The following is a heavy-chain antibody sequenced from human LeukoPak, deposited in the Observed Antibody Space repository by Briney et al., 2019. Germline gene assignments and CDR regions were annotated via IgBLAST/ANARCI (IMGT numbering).Heavy chain of an antibody. D-gene: IGHD5-12*01. J-gene: IGHJ4*02. CDR2: IFFTGST. Sequence: SETLSLTCSVSGGSVNSGAYYWSWIRQFPGRGLEWIGRIFFTGSTDYNPSLKSRLAISIDTSRDQFSLELSAVSAADTATYYCARDRASWMDFWGRGILVTVSS. CDR1: GGSVNSGAYY. CDR3: ARDRASWMDF. V-gene: IGHV4-31*03.